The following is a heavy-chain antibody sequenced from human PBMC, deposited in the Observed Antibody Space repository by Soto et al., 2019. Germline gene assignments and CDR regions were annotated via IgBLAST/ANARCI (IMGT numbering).Heavy chain of an antibody. CDR3: ARDKLELLHYYYGMDV. Sequence: SETLSLTCTVSGGSISSGDYYWSWIRQPPGKGLEWIGYIYYSGSTYYNPSLKSRVTISVDTSKNRFSLKLSSVTAADTAVYYCARDKLELLHYYYGMDVCRQGSTVTVS. D-gene: IGHD1-7*01. J-gene: IGHJ6*02. CDR2: IYYSGST. V-gene: IGHV4-30-4*01. CDR1: GGSISSGDYY.